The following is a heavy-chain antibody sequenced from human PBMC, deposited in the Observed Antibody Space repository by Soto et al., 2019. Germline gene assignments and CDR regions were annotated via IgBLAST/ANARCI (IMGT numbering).Heavy chain of an antibody. CDR1: GFTFNTYD. J-gene: IGHJ5*02. CDR3: VRSGTARLLRHSWFDT. CDR2: ITTSSAYI. Sequence: EVQLVESGGGLVKPGGSLRLSCAASGFTFNTYDMNWVRQAPGKGLEWVSSITTSSAYIYYADSLKGRITISRDNANISLFLQMNSLRAEDTAVYYCVRSGTARLLRHSWFDTWGQGTLVTVSS. D-gene: IGHD2-21*01. V-gene: IGHV3-21*01.